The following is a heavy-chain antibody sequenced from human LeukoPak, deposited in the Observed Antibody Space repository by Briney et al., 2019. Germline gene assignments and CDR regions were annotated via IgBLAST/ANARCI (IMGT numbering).Heavy chain of an antibody. CDR1: GYTSTDYY. Sequence: ASVKVSCKASGYTSTDYYIHWVRQAPGQGLEWMGWINPNSDYTFYAQKFQGSVTLTRDTSISTVYMELTTLTSDDTALYYCAVAPGDYWGQGTLVSVSA. D-gene: IGHD2-21*01. CDR2: INPNSDYT. V-gene: IGHV1-2*02. CDR3: AVAPGDY. J-gene: IGHJ4*02.